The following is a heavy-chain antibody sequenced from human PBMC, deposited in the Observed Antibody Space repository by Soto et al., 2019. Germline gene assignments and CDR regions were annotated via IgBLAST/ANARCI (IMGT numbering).Heavy chain of an antibody. CDR2: IYYSGST. D-gene: IGHD3-3*01. Sequence: KASETLSLTCTVSGGSISSGGYYWSWIRQHPGKGLEWIGYIYYSGSTYYNPSLKSRVTISVDTSKNQFSLKLSSVTAADTAVYYCASSITIFGVPYGMDVWGQGTTVTSP. V-gene: IGHV4-31*03. CDR1: GGSISSGGYY. J-gene: IGHJ6*02. CDR3: ASSITIFGVPYGMDV.